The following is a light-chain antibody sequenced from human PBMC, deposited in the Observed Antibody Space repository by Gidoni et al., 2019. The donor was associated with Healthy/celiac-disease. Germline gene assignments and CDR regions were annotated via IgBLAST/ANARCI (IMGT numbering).Light chain of an antibody. V-gene: IGKV1-5*03. CDR1: QSINSC. CDR3: QQYNSYSRT. J-gene: IGKJ1*01. Sequence: DIHMTQSPSTLSASVGDRVTITCRASQSINSCFAWYQQKPGKAPKLLIYEASSLKSGVPSRFSGSGSGTEFTLTISSLQPDDFATYYCQQYNSYSRTFGQGTKVEIK. CDR2: EAS.